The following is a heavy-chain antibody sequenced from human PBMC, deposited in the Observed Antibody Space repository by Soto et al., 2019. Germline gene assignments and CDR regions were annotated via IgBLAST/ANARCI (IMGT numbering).Heavy chain of an antibody. CDR3: AKVRYSSPMGYYYGMDV. J-gene: IGHJ6*02. Sequence: SVKVSCKASRVAFSKFIVTWVRQAPGLGLEWVGGIIPIFGTANYAQKFQGRVTITADESTSTSYMEVNNLRSEDTAVYYCAKVRYSSPMGYYYGMDVWGQGTTVTVPS. CDR1: RVAFSKFI. CDR2: IIPIFGTA. V-gene: IGHV1-69*13. D-gene: IGHD6-19*01.